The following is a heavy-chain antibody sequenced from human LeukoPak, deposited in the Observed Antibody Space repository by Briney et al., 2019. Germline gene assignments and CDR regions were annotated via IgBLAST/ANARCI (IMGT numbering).Heavy chain of an antibody. J-gene: IGHJ4*02. D-gene: IGHD5-12*01. V-gene: IGHV3-23*01. CDR3: ARDHGGYDLGLDY. CDR1: GFNVSSNY. Sequence: PGGSLRLSCAASGFNVSSNYMSWVRQAPGKGLEWVSAISGSGGSTYYADSVKGRFTISRDNAKNSLYLQMNSLRAEDTAVYYCARDHGGYDLGLDYWGQGTLVTVSS. CDR2: ISGSGGST.